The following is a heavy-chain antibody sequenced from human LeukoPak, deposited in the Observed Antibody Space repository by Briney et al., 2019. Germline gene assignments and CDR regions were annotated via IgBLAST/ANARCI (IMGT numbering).Heavy chain of an antibody. V-gene: IGHV3-23*01. CDR2: ISGSGGST. CDR3: AKLSNAASDFDF. J-gene: IGHJ4*02. CDR1: GGSISSSSYF. D-gene: IGHD2/OR15-2a*01. Sequence: PSETLSLTCTVSGGSISSSSYFWGWIRQAPGKGLEWVSAISGSGGSTYYADSVKGRFTVSRDNSKNTLYLQMNSLRAEDTAVYYCAKLSNAASDFDFWGQGTLVTVSS.